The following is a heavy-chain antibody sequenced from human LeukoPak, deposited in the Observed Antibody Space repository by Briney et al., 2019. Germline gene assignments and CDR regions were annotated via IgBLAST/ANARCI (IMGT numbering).Heavy chain of an antibody. V-gene: IGHV1-2*02. CDR3: ARVGLFDFWTGYNWFDP. J-gene: IGHJ5*02. Sequence: GASVKVSCKASGYTFTGYYMHWGRQAPGQGLEWMGWINPNSGGTNYAQKFQGRVTMTRDTSISTAYMELSRLRSDDTAVYYCARVGLFDFWTGYNWFDPWGQGTLVTVSS. CDR2: INPNSGGT. CDR1: GYTFTGYY. D-gene: IGHD3/OR15-3a*01.